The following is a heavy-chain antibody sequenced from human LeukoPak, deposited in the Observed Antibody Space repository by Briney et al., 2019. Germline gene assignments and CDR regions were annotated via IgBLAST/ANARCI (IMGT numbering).Heavy chain of an antibody. D-gene: IGHD3-22*01. CDR3: ARESGHYYGSSAYYYWLQY. CDR1: GGSVSSGSYY. V-gene: IGHV4-61*01. Sequence: SETLSLTCTISGGSVSSGSYYWNWIRQPPGKGLEWIGYIYYSGNTNINPSLKSRVTISVDKSNNQFSLRLRSVTAADTALYYCARESGHYYGSSAYYYWLQYWGQGTLVTVSS. CDR2: IYYSGNT. J-gene: IGHJ4*02.